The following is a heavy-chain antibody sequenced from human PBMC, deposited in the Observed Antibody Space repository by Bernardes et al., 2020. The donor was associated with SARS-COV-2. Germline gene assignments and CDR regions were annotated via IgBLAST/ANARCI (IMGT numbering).Heavy chain of an antibody. D-gene: IGHD6-19*01. Sequence: GGSLRLSCAASGFSFNTYAMNWVRQAPVKGLEWVSLINIGGDTAYYADSVEGRFTMSRDNAKNSLYLQMNSLRAEDTAVYYCARTGWGGWFDPWGQGTLVTVSS. J-gene: IGHJ5*02. CDR1: GFSFNTYA. CDR2: INIGGDTA. CDR3: ARTGWGGWFDP. V-gene: IGHV3-23*01.